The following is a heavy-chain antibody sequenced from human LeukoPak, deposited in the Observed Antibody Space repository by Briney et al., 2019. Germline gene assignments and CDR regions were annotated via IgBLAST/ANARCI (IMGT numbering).Heavy chain of an antibody. CDR2: IYSGGST. Sequence: PGGSLRLSCAASGFTVSSNYMSWVRQAPGKGLEWVSVIYSGGSTYYADSVKGRFTISRDNAKNSLDLQMNSLRAEDTAVYYCAKGAPYGDSSLDYWGQGTLVTVSS. CDR1: GFTVSSNY. D-gene: IGHD4-17*01. V-gene: IGHV3-53*01. CDR3: AKGAPYGDSSLDY. J-gene: IGHJ4*02.